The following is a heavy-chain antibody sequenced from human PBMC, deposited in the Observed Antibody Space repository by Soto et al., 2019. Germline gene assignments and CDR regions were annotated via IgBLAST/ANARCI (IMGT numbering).Heavy chain of an antibody. Sequence: GSLRISCAASGLTLSSYAMGWVRQAPGKGLEWVSAISGSGGSTYYADSVKGRFTISRDNSKNTLYLQMNSLRAEDTAVYYCALVGANAFDIWGQGTMVTVSS. J-gene: IGHJ3*02. V-gene: IGHV3-23*01. D-gene: IGHD1-26*01. CDR1: GLTLSSYA. CDR2: ISGSGGST. CDR3: ALVGANAFDI.